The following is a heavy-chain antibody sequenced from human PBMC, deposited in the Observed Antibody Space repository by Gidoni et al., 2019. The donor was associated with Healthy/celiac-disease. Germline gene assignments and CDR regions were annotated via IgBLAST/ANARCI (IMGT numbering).Heavy chain of an antibody. J-gene: IGHJ3*02. CDR3: ARDLGDYGVDGDAFDI. CDR2: ISYDGSNK. D-gene: IGHD4-17*01. Sequence: QVQLVESGEGVVQPGRSLSLSLAAPGFTFSSYAMDWVRQAPGTGLGWVAVISYDGSNKYYADSVKGRFTISRDNSKNTLYLQMNSLRAEDTDVYDCARDLGDYGVDGDAFDIWGQGTMVTVSS. V-gene: IGHV3-30-3*01. CDR1: GFTFSSYA.